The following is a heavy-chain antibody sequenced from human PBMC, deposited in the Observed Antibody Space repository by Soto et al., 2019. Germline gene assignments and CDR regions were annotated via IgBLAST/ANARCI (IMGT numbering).Heavy chain of an antibody. CDR3: ARHIGTTVTTFDY. CDR1: GDSISTDY. J-gene: IGHJ4*02. Sequence: PSETLSLTCTVSGDSISTDYWSWIRQPPGKGLEWIGSIYYSGSTYYNPSLKSRVTISVDTSKNQFSLKLSSVTATDTAVYYCARHIGTTVTTFDYWGQGTLVTVSS. CDR2: IYYSGST. V-gene: IGHV4-39*01. D-gene: IGHD4-17*01.